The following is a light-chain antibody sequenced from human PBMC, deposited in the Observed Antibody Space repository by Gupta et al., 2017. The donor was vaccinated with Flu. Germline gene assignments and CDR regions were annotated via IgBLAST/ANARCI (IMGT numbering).Light chain of an antibody. CDR1: QSLTSN. CDR3: QQYNSWPIT. V-gene: IGKV3-15*01. Sequence: PASLSVSPGERVTISCRASQSLTSNLAWYQQRPGKAPRLLIYGASTWGTTVPSRFSGSGSGTDFTLTISSLQSEDFAVYYCQQYNSWPITFGPGTQVEIK. J-gene: IGKJ5*01. CDR2: GAS.